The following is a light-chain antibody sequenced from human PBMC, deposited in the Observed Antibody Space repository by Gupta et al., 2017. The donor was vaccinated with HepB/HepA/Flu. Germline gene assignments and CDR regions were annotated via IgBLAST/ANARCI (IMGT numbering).Light chain of an antibody. Sequence: QSVVTPPPSASGAPGQRVTISCSASDLNIGASYVHWYQQLPGTAPKLLIYRNDQRPSGVPDRFSGSKSGTSASLTISGLRSEDEADYYCATFDDSLGGRVFGGGTKLTVL. CDR1: DLNIGASY. CDR3: ATFDDSLGGRV. CDR2: RND. J-gene: IGLJ2*01. V-gene: IGLV1-47*01.